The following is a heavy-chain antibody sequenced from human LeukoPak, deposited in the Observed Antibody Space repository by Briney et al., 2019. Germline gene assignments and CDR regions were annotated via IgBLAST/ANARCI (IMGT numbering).Heavy chain of an antibody. V-gene: IGHV1-69*13. J-gene: IGHJ4*02. D-gene: IGHD3-10*01. CDR3: ARDLGDGARGVNGGYFDY. CDR2: IIPIFGTA. CDR1: GGTFSSYA. Sequence: SVKVSCKASGGTFSSYAISWVRQAPEQGLEWMGGIIPIFGTANYAQKFQGRVTITADESTSTAYMELSSLRSEDTAVYYCARDLGDGARGVNGGYFDYWGQGTLVTVSS.